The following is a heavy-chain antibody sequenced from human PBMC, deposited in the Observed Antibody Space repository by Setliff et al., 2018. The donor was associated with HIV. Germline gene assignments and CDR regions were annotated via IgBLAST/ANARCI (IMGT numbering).Heavy chain of an antibody. CDR2: INTSGGSA. D-gene: IGHD6-19*01. CDR3: ARDRCSGCYRFDY. J-gene: IGHJ4*02. V-gene: IGHV1-46*01. CDR1: GYTFTTYP. Sequence: ASVKVSCKASGYTFTTYPMHWVRQAPGQGLEWMGVINTSGGSAGYAEKFRGRVTMTRDTSTNTVYMDLRNLRSVDTAVYYCARDRCSGCYRFDYWGQGTLVTVSS.